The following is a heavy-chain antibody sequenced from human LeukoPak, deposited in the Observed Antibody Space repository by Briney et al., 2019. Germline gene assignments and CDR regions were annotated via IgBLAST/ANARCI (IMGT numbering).Heavy chain of an antibody. V-gene: IGHV4-4*09. CDR2: IYTSGST. CDR1: GGYISSYY. CDR3: AGYDSSGYYWDY. D-gene: IGHD3-22*01. Sequence: PSETLSLTCTVSGGYISSYYWSWIRQPPGKGLEWIGYIYTSGSTNYNPSLKSRVTISVDTSKNQFSLKLSSVTAADTAVYYCAGYDSSGYYWDYWGQGTLVTVSS. J-gene: IGHJ4*02.